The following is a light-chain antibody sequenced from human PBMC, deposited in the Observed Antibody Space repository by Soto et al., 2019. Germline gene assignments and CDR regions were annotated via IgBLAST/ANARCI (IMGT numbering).Light chain of an antibody. V-gene: IGKV3-15*01. CDR2: AAS. CDR3: QQYYNWRQHT. CDR1: QTVVTN. J-gene: IGKJ2*01. Sequence: EIVMTQSPATLSVSLGESATLSCRASQTVVTNLAWYQQTPGQAPRLLIYAASTRATGIPARFSGSGSGTEVILTISSLQSEDFAVYYCQQYYNWRQHTFGQGTKLEIK.